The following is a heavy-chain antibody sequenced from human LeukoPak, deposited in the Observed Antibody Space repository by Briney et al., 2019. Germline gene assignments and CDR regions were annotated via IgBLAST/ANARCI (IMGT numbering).Heavy chain of an antibody. CDR3: AKGPDWNLYDCYFDY. D-gene: IGHD1-1*01. CDR2: ISTTGGRT. V-gene: IGHV3-64*01. CDR1: GFTFSGYA. J-gene: IGHJ4*02. Sequence: GGSLRLSCAASGFTFSGYAMHWVRQAPGKGLEYVSAISTTGGRTYYVNSVRGRFTISRDNSKNTLYLQMGSLRTEDTAVYYCAKGPDWNLYDCYFDYWGQGTLVPVSS.